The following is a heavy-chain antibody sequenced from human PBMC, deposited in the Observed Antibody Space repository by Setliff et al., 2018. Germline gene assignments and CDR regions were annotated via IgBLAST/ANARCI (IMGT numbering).Heavy chain of an antibody. CDR2: ISAYNGNT. D-gene: IGHD2-15*01. CDR1: GYTFTSYG. J-gene: IGHJ2*01. CDR3: ARVVGSGGNGGHWYFDL. V-gene: IGHV1-18*01. Sequence: ASVKVSSKASGYTFTSYGISWVRQAPGQGLEWMGWISAYNGNTNYAQKLQGRVTMTTDTSTSTAYMELRSLRSDDTAVYYCARVVGSGGNGGHWYFDLWGRGTLVTV.